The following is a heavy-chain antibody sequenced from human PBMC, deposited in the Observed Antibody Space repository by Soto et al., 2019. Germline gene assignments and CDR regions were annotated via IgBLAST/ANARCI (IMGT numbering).Heavy chain of an antibody. D-gene: IGHD2-2*01. CDR2: INHSGST. Sequence: TLSLTCAVYGGSFSGYYWSWIRQPPGKGLEWIGEINHSGSTNYNPSLKSRVTISVDTSKNQFSLKLSSVTAADTAVYYCARGLGYCSSTSCYNNWFDPWGQGTLVTVSS. CDR3: ARGLGYCSSTSCYNNWFDP. J-gene: IGHJ5*02. V-gene: IGHV4-34*01. CDR1: GGSFSGYY.